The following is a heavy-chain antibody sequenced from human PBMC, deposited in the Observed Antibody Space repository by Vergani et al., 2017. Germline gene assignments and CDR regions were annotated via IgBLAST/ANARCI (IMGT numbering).Heavy chain of an antibody. J-gene: IGHJ4*02. CDR1: GFTFSSYG. CDR2: IWYDGSNK. V-gene: IGHV3-33*01. D-gene: IGHD1-1*01. Sequence: QVQLVESGGGVVQPGRSLRLSCAASGFTFSSYGMHWVRQAPGKGLEWVAVIWYDGSNKYYADSVKGRFTISRDNSKNTLYLQMNSLRAEDTAVYYCARVLLSPDWNDVASDYWGQGTLVTVSS. CDR3: ARVLLSPDWNDVASDY.